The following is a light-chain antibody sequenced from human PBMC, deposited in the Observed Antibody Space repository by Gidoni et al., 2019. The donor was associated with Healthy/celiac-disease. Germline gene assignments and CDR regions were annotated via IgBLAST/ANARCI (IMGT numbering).Light chain of an antibody. J-gene: IGKJ1*01. Sequence: DIHMTPSPSTLSASVGDRVTITCRASQSISIWLAWYQQKPGKAPKLLIYKASSLESGVPSRFSGSGSGTEFTLTISSLQPDDFATYYCKQDNSYPWTFGQGTKVEIK. CDR1: QSISIW. V-gene: IGKV1-5*03. CDR3: KQDNSYPWT. CDR2: KAS.